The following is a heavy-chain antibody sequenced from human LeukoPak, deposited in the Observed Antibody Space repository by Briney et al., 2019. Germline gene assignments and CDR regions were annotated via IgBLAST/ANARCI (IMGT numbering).Heavy chain of an antibody. CDR1: GYTFTSYG. CDR3: ARGRGGSSWYASDY. CDR2: ISAYNGNT. V-gene: IGHV1-18*01. D-gene: IGHD6-13*01. Sequence: VASVKVSCKASGYTFTSYGISWVRQAPGQGLEWMGWISAYNGNTNFAQKLQGRVTMTTDTSTSTAYMELRSLRSDDTAVYYCARGRGGSSWYASDYWGQGTLVTVSS. J-gene: IGHJ4*02.